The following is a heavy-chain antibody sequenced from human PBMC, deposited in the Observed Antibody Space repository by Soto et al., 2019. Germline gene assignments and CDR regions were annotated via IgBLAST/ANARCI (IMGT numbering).Heavy chain of an antibody. CDR3: AKDAVYNDGSWLVGN. D-gene: IGHD2-21*01. CDR1: GFSISTYA. J-gene: IGHJ4*02. Sequence: PGGSLRLSCAASGFSISTYAMMWVRQAPGKGQEWVAGMTGRGDDIRYADPVKGRFTISKDNSKNTLYLQIDSLRADDTAIYYCAKDAVYNDGSWLVGNWGQGTLVTVSS. V-gene: IGHV3-23*01. CDR2: MTGRGDDI.